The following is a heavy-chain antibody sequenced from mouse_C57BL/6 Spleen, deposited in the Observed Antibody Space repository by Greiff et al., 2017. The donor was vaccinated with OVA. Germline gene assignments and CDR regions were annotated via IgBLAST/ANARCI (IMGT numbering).Heavy chain of an antibody. D-gene: IGHD1-1*01. Sequence: VKLMESDAELVKPGASVKISCKVSGYTFTDHTIHWMKQRPEQGLEWIGYIYPRDGSTKYNEKFKGKATLTADKSSSTAYMQLNSLTSEDSAVYFCANYGSPLYYAMDYWGQGTSVTVSS. J-gene: IGHJ4*01. CDR3: ANYGSPLYYAMDY. CDR1: GYTFTDHT. CDR2: IYPRDGST. V-gene: IGHV1-78*01.